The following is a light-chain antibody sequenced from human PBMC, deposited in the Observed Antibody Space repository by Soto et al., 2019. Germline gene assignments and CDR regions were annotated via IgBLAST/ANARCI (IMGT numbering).Light chain of an antibody. Sequence: VLTQSPATLALPPVERATLSCMASRSISTYLAWYQQKPGQAPRLLIYEALNRATGIPARFSGSGSGTDFTLTISRLEPEDFAVYYCQQYGSSPITFGQGTRLEIK. CDR3: QQYGSSPIT. CDR2: EAL. CDR1: RSISTY. J-gene: IGKJ5*01. V-gene: IGKV3-11*01.